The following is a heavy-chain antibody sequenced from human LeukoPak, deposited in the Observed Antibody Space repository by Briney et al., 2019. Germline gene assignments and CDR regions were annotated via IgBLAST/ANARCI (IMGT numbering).Heavy chain of an antibody. CDR1: GFTFSSYS. CDR2: ISSSSNYI. J-gene: IGHJ3*02. CDR3: ARSDYADAFDI. Sequence: PGGSLRLSCAASGFTFSSYSINWVRQAPGKGLEWVSSISSSSNYIYYVDSVKGRFTISRDNAKNSLYLQMNSLRAEDTAVYYCARSDYADAFDIWGQGTMVTVSS. V-gene: IGHV3-21*04. D-gene: IGHD4-17*01.